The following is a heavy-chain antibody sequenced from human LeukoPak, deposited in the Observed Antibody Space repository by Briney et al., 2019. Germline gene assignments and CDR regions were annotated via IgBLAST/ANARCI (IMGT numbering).Heavy chain of an antibody. Sequence: GGSLRPSCAASGFTFSSYAMSWVRQAPGKGLEWVSAISGSGGSTYYADSVKGRFTISRDNSKNTLYLQMNSLRAEDTAVYYCAKARYYDSSGLGQHWGQGTLVTVSS. D-gene: IGHD3-22*01. CDR1: GFTFSSYA. CDR3: AKARYYDSSGLGQH. CDR2: ISGSGGST. V-gene: IGHV3-23*01. J-gene: IGHJ1*01.